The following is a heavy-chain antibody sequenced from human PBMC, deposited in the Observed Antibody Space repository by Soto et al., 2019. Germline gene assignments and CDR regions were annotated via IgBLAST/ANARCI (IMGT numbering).Heavy chain of an antibody. J-gene: IGHJ5*02. CDR3: ARLGFGAVNWFAP. V-gene: IGHV3-7*03. CDR2: IKQDGSEK. D-gene: IGHD3-10*01. CDR1: GFTFSSYW. Sequence: EVQLVESGGGLVQPGGSLRLSCAASGFTFSSYWMSWVRQAPGKGLEWVANIKQDGSEKYYVDSVKGRFTISRDNAKNSLYLQMNSLRAEDTAVYYCARLGFGAVNWFAPWGQGTLVTVSS.